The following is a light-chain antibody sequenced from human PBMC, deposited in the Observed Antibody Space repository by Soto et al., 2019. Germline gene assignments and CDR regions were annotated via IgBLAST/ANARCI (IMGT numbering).Light chain of an antibody. CDR3: QQYSTYPWT. CDR1: QSISSY. V-gene: IGKV1-5*01. CDR2: DAS. Sequence: DNHITLSPSSLSASVGDRVTITCRASQSISSYLNWYQQKPGKAPKVLIFDASSLESGVPSRFSGSGSATEFTLTISSLQPDDFATYYCQQYSTYPWTFGQGTKVDI. J-gene: IGKJ1*01.